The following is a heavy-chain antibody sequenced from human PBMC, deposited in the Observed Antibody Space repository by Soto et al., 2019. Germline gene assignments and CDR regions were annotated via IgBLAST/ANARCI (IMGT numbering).Heavy chain of an antibody. CDR3: ARVGGPRDYGDYTDHYYYYYYRDV. V-gene: IGHV4-59*01. CDR2: IYYSGST. CDR1: GGSISSYY. J-gene: IGHJ6*03. Sequence: SETLSLTCTVSGGSISSYYWSWIRQPPGKGLEWIGYIYYSGSTNYNPSLKSRVTISVDTSKNQFSLKLSSVTAADTAVYYCARVGGPRDYGDYTDHYYYYYYRDVWGKGTTVTVSS. D-gene: IGHD4-17*01.